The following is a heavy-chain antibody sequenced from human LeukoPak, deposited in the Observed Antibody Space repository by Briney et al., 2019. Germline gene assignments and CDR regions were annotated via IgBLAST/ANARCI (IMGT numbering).Heavy chain of an antibody. Sequence: GGSLRLSCAASGFTFSDYCMSWICQASGKGLKLVQYIRRSSSYTKNADSVKGRFTISRDNAKNSLYLQMNSLRAEDTAVYYCAKDLLERRAYYFDYWGQGTLVVVSS. CDR1: GFTFSDYC. J-gene: IGHJ4*02. CDR2: IRRSSSYT. V-gene: IGHV3-11*06. CDR3: AKDLLERRAYYFDY. D-gene: IGHD1-1*01.